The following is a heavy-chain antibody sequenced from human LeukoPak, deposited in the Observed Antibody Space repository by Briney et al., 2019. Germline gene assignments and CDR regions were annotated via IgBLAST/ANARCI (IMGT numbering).Heavy chain of an antibody. V-gene: IGHV3-48*03. CDR2: ISSSGSII. CDR3: AGRLSSDYYYRDV. CDR1: GFRFSSYE. Sequence: GGSLRLSCAASGFRFSSYEMNWVRQAPGKGLEWVSHISSSGSIIFYADSVKGRFTISRDNAKNSLYLQMNSLRAEDTFFYYCAGRLSSDYYYRDVWGKGTTVTVSS. J-gene: IGHJ6*03.